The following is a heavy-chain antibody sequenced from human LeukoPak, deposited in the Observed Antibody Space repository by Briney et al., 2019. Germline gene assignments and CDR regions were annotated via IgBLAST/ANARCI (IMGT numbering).Heavy chain of an antibody. Sequence: GGSLRLSCAASGFTFSSYEMNWVRQAPGKGLEWVSYISSSGSTIYYADSVKGRFTISRDNAKNSLYLQMNSLRAEDTAVYYCARAPASLKVNDFDYWGQGTLVTVSS. D-gene: IGHD6-6*01. CDR2: ISSSGSTI. CDR3: ARAPASLKVNDFDY. CDR1: GFTFSSYE. J-gene: IGHJ4*02. V-gene: IGHV3-48*03.